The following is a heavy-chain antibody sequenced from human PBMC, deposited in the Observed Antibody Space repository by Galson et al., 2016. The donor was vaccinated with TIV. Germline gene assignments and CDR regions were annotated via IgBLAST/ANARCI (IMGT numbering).Heavy chain of an antibody. CDR1: GYSSATHG. D-gene: IGHD1-1*01. J-gene: IGHJ5*02. CDR2: INSYNGDT. Sequence: SVKVSCKASGYSSATHGINWVRQAPGQGLEWMGWINSYNGDTRHAQKVQGRVTLTTDTSTGTAYMELRSLRSDDTVIYYCARDVRRTWTNLDLWGQGTLITVSS. V-gene: IGHV1-18*04. CDR3: ARDVRRTWTNLDL.